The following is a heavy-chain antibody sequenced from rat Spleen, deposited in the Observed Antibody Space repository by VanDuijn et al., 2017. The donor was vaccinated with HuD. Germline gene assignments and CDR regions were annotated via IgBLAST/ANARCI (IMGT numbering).Heavy chain of an antibody. V-gene: IGHV3-1*01. CDR3: ARRRGQVYNNYFDY. J-gene: IGHJ2*01. CDR2: ITYSGST. Sequence: EVQLQESGPGLVKPSQSLSLTCSVTGYSITNNYWGWIRKFPGNKMEWIGHITYSGSTSYNPSLKSRISITRDTSKNQFFLQLNSVTTEDTATYYCARRRGQVYNNYFDYWGQGVMVTVSS. D-gene: IGHD1-10*01. CDR1: GYSITNNY.